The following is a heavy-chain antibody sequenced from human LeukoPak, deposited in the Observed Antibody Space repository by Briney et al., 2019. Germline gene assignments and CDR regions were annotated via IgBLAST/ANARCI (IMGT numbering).Heavy chain of an antibody. D-gene: IGHD2-15*01. V-gene: IGHV3-30*04. Sequence: PGRSLRLSCAASGFTFSSYAMHWVRQAPGKGLEWVAVISYDGSNKYYADSVKGRFTISRDNSKNTLYLQMNSLRAEDTAVYYCARASGYCGGGSCYSIVGGYYFDYWGQGTLVTVSS. CDR3: ARASGYCGGGSCYSIVGGYYFDY. J-gene: IGHJ4*02. CDR2: ISYDGSNK. CDR1: GFTFSSYA.